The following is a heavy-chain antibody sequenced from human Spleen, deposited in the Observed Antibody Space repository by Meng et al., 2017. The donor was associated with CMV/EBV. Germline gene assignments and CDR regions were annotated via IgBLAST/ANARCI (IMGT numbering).Heavy chain of an antibody. J-gene: IGHJ5*02. CDR2: MNPNSGNT. CDR1: YNLTSYD. V-gene: IGHV1-8*01. CDR3: ARANYCSSTSCSNWFDP. Sequence: YNLTSYDINWVRQATGQGLEWMGWMNPNSGNTGYAQKFQGRVTMTRNTSISTAYMELSSLRSEDTAVYYCARANYCSSTSCSNWFDPWGQGTLVTVSS. D-gene: IGHD2-2*01.